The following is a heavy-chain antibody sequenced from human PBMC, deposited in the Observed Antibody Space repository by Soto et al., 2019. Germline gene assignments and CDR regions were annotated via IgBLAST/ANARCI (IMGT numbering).Heavy chain of an antibody. CDR3: VWYERSPYNWFYP. CDR2: IYYRETT. V-gene: IGHV4-30-4*01. CDR1: GDSINRHDNY. J-gene: IGHJ5*02. Sequence: SETLSLTCTSSGDSINRHDNYLTSIRQPPGKGLEWIGCIYYRETTYYNPSLKSRVSMSIDTSKNQFSLKLNSVTAADTAVYYCVWYERSPYNWFYPCGQGTQVTVSA. D-gene: IGHD1-1*01.